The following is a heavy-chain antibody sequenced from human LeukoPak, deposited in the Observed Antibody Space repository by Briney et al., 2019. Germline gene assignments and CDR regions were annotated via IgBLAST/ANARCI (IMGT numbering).Heavy chain of an antibody. J-gene: IGHJ4*02. CDR1: GFTFSSYG. V-gene: IGHV3-30*02. Sequence: GGSLRLSCAASGFTFSSYGMHWVRQAPGKGLEWVAFIRYDGSNKYYADSVKGRFTISRDNSRNTLYLQMNSLRAEDTAVYYCAKGPGGYYDSSGYEYYFDYWGQGTLVTVSS. CDR2: IRYDGSNK. D-gene: IGHD3-22*01. CDR3: AKGPGGYYDSSGYEYYFDY.